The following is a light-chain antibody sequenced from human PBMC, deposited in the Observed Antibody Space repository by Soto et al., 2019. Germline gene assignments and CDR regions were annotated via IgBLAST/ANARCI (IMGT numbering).Light chain of an antibody. CDR2: GAS. CDR3: QQYGSSPLT. V-gene: IGKV3-20*01. CDR1: QSVSNNY. Sequence: EIVLTQSPGTLSLCPGERATLSCGASQSVSNNYLAWYQQKPGQAPRLLIYGASTRATGIPARFSGSGSGTDFTLTISRLEPEDFAVYYCQQYGSSPLTFGGGTKVDIK. J-gene: IGKJ4*01.